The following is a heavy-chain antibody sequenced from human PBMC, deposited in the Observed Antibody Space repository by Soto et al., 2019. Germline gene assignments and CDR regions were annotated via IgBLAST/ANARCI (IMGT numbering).Heavy chain of an antibody. J-gene: IGHJ6*02. D-gene: IGHD2-2*01. CDR2: ISAYNGNT. Sequence: QVQLVQSGAEVKKPGASVKVSCKASGYTFTSYGISWVRQAPGQGLEWMGWISAYNGNTNYAQKLQGRVTMTTDTSTSTAYMELRSLRSDDTAVYYCARDRGRYCISTSCHAWVSSLGKYYYYYGMDVWGQGTTVTVSS. CDR3: ARDRGRYCISTSCHAWVSSLGKYYYYYGMDV. CDR1: GYTFTSYG. V-gene: IGHV1-18*01.